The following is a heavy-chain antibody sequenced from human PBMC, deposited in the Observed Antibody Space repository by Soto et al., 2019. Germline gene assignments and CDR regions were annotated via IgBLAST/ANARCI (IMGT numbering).Heavy chain of an antibody. V-gene: IGHV3-7*01. CDR2: IKQDGSEE. CDR3: ARIAASGRGWDV. J-gene: IGHJ6*02. D-gene: IGHD6-13*01. CDR1: GFTFSSYW. Sequence: EVQLVESGGGLVQPGGSLRLSCVDSGFTFSSYWMSWVRQARVKGLEWVGNIKQDGSEENYVDSVKGRFTISRDNAKNSMYLQMMSLRAEDTAVYYCARIAASGRGWDVWGQGTTVVVSS.